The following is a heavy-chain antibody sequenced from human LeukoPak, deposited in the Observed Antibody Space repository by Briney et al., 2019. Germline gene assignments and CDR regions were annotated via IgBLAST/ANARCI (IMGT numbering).Heavy chain of an antibody. Sequence: PGGSLRLSCAASGFTFSSYAMSWVRRAPGKGLEWVSAISGSGGSTYYADSVKGRFTISRDNAKNSLSLQMNNLRVEDTAVYYCARAGSHWHYVYWGQGTVVTVSS. D-gene: IGHD3-10*01. CDR1: GFTFSSYA. CDR3: ARAGSHWHYVY. V-gene: IGHV3-23*01. CDR2: ISGSGGST. J-gene: IGHJ4*02.